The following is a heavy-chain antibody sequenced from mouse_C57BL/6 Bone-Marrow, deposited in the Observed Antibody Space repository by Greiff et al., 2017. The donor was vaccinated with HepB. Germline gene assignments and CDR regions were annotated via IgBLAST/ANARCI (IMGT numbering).Heavy chain of an antibody. V-gene: IGHV1-61*01. CDR2: IYPSDSET. Sequence: QVQLQQPGAELVRPGSSVKLSCKASGYTFTSYWMDSVKQSPGQGLEWIGNIYPSDSETHNNQKFKDKAILTVEKSSSTAYVQLRSLTYEDSAVFCCSTLWPFYWSEGATLTVYS. J-gene: IGHJ2*01. CDR3: STLWPFY. D-gene: IGHD1-1*02. CDR1: GYTFTSYW.